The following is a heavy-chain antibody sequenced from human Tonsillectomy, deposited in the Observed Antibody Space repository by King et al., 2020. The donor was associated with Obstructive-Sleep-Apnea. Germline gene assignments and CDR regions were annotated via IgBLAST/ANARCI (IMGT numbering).Heavy chain of an antibody. J-gene: IGHJ4*02. V-gene: IGHV3-33*01. Sequence: QLVQSGGGVVQPGRSLRLSCAASGFIFSSYGMHWVRQAPGKGLEWVAVIWYDGSNKYYADSVKGRFTISSDSSKNTLFLQMNSLRAEDTAIYYCARDQGYFVAPPRLWGQGALVTFSS. CDR3: ARDQGYFVAPPRL. D-gene: IGHD2-15*01. CDR1: GFIFSSYG. CDR2: IWYDGSNK.